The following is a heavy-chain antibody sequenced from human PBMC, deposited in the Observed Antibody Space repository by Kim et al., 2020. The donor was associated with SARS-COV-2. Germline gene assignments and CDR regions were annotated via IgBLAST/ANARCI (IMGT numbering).Heavy chain of an antibody. Sequence: YAESVTGRFTISRDNSKNTLYLQMNRLRVDDTAVYYCARDFAAAAGTVGYWGQGTLVTVSS. V-gene: IGHV3-30*01. D-gene: IGHD6-13*01. J-gene: IGHJ4*02. CDR3: ARDFAAAAGTVGY.